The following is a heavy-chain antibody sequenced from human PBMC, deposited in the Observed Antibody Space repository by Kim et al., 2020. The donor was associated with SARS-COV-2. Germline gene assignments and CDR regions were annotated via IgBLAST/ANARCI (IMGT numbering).Heavy chain of an antibody. CDR3: IRGSGYIFGY. V-gene: IGHV3-74*01. Sequence: TTSYADSVKGRFTSSRDNAKNTLYLQMSSLRAEDTAVYYCIRGSGYIFGYWGQGTLVTVSS. CDR2: TT. J-gene: IGHJ4*02. D-gene: IGHD5-18*01.